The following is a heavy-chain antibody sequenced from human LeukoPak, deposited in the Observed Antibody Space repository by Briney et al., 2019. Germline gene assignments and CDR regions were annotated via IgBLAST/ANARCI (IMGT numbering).Heavy chain of an antibody. V-gene: IGHV4-34*01. CDR3: ARRSRGRMVDY. CDR2: INHSGST. D-gene: IGHD6-25*01. Sequence: PSETLSLTCAVYGGSFSGYYWSWIRQPPGKGLEWIGEINHSGSTNYNPSLKSRVTISVDTSKNQFSLKLSSVTAADTAVYYCARRSRGRMVDYWGQGTLVTVSS. CDR1: GGSFSGYY. J-gene: IGHJ4*02.